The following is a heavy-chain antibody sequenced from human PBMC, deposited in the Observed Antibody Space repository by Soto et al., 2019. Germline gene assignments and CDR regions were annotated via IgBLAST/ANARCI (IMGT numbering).Heavy chain of an antibody. D-gene: IGHD2-8*01. CDR3: ARHLNEDIVLPGAFDI. Sequence: SETLSLTCTVSGGSISSSSYYWGWIRQPPGKGLEWIGSIYYSGSTYYNPSLKSRVTISVDTSKNQFSLKLSSVTAADTAVYYCARHLNEDIVLPGAFDIWGQGTMVTVSS. J-gene: IGHJ3*02. V-gene: IGHV4-39*01. CDR2: IYYSGST. CDR1: GGSISSSSYY.